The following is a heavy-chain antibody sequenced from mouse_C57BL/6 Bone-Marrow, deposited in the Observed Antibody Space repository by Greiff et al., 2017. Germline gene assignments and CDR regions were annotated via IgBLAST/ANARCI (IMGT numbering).Heavy chain of an antibody. CDR1: GYAFSRYW. CDR3: ARRGNYVFAY. V-gene: IGHV1-80*01. J-gene: IGHJ3*01. Sequence: QVQLKESGAELVKPGASVKISCKASGYAFSRYWMNWVKQRPGKGLEWIGQIYPGDGDTNYNGKFKGKATLTADKSSRAAYMQLSSLTSEDSAVYFWARRGNYVFAYWGQGTLVTVSA. D-gene: IGHD2-1*01. CDR2: IYPGDGDT.